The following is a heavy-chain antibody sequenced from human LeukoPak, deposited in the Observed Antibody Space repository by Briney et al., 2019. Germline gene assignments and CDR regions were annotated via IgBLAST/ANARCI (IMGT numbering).Heavy chain of an antibody. CDR1: GYTFTGYY. V-gene: IGHV1-2*02. CDR3: ARDRPGYSSGWYSDY. D-gene: IGHD6-19*01. Sequence: ASVKVSCKASGYTFTGYYMHWVRQAPGQGLEWMGWINPNSGGTNYAQKFQGRVTMTRDTSISTAYMELSRLRSDDTAVYYCARDRPGYSSGWYSDYWGQATLVTVSS. J-gene: IGHJ4*02. CDR2: INPNSGGT.